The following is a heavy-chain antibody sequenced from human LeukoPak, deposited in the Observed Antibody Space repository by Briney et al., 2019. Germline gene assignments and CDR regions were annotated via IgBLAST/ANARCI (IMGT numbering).Heavy chain of an antibody. CDR1: GFIFSSYG. J-gene: IGHJ4*02. D-gene: IGHD1-26*01. CDR2: IRYDGGSK. Sequence: PGGSLRLSCDASGFIFSSYGMYWVRQAPGTGLEWVAFIRYDGGSKHYADSVKGRFTISRDNSDNTLYLQMNSLRAEDTAVYYCARDRVGARDDFDYWSQGTLVTVSS. CDR3: ARDRVGARDDFDY. V-gene: IGHV3-30*02.